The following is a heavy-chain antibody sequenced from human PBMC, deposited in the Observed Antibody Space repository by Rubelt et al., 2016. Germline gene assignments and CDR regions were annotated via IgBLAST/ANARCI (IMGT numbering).Heavy chain of an antibody. V-gene: IGHV4-61*01. CDR1: GGSVSSGSYY. CDR3: ARVSSSWHYYFDY. CDR2: IYYSGST. J-gene: IGHJ4*02. D-gene: IGHD6-13*01. Sequence: QVQLQESGPGLVKPSETLSLTCTVSGGSVSSGSYYWSWIRQPPGKGLEWIGYIYYSGSTNYNPSLMVRCAIAVDTSQNQFSLKPSSGTAADTAVYYWARVSSSWHYYFDYWGQGTLVTVSS.